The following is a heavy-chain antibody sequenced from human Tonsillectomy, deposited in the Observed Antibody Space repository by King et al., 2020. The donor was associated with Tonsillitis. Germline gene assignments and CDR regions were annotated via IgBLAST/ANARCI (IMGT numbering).Heavy chain of an antibody. CDR2: IDPSDSYT. Sequence: VQLVESGAEVKKPGESLRISCKGSGYSFSSYWINWVRQMPGKGLEWMGRIDPSDSYTNYSPSFQGHVTFSTDKSISTAYLQWSSLRASDTAMYYCSIMSYDSSGYVVDYWGQGTLVTVSS. CDR3: SIMSYDSSGYVVDY. V-gene: IGHV5-10-1*01. D-gene: IGHD3-22*01. CDR1: GYSFSSYW. J-gene: IGHJ4*02.